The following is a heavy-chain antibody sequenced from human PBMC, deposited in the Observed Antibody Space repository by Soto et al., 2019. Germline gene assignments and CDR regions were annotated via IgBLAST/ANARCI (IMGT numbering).Heavy chain of an antibody. CDR2: VNPIVSMS. V-gene: IGHV1-69*02. CDR3: AISYGSGYRACDY. D-gene: IGHD3-10*01. Sequence: QVQLVQSGAEVKRPGSSVKVSCKASGATFKFYSINWVRQAPGIGLEWMGRVNPIVSMSNYAQKFQVRVTMTADKSTRPAYLELSSLRSEDTAIYFCAISYGSGYRACDYWGQGALVTFS. CDR1: GATFKFYS. J-gene: IGHJ4*02.